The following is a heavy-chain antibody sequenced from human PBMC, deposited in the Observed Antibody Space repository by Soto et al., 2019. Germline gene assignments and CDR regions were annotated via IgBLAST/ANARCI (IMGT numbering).Heavy chain of an antibody. CDR3: TLEGCSGGSCYWFDP. CDR1: GFTFGDYA. J-gene: IGHJ5*02. V-gene: IGHV3-49*03. CDR2: IRSKAYGGTT. D-gene: IGHD2-15*01. Sequence: GGSLRLSCTASGFTFGDYAMSWFRQAPGKGLEWVGFIRSKAYGGTTEYAASVKGRFTISRDDSKSIAYLQMNSLKTEDTALYYCTLEGCSGGSCYWFDPWGQGTLVTVSS.